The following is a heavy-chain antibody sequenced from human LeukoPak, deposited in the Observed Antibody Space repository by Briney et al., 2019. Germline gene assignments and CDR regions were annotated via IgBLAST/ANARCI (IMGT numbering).Heavy chain of an antibody. CDR2: ISGSGGST. V-gene: IGHV3-23*01. CDR3: ATRPYSSSFRPSDY. CDR1: GFTFSSYA. D-gene: IGHD6-6*01. J-gene: IGHJ4*02. Sequence: PGGSLRLSCAASGFTFSSYAMSWVRQAPGKGLEWVSAISGSGGSTYYADSVKGRFTISRDNSKNTLYLQMNSLRAEDTAVYYCATRPYSSSFRPSDYWGQGTLVTVSS.